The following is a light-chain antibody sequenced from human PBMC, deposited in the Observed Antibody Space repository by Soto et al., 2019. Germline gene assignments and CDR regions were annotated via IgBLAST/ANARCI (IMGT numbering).Light chain of an antibody. CDR1: QTISSY. CDR2: EAS. CDR3: QQYSSYSRT. Sequence: EILMTQSPSTLSLSPGERATLSCRAIQTISSYLAWYQQKPGQDPKLLIYEASNLDSGVPSRFSGSASGTEFTLTISSLQPDDFATYYCQQYSSYSRTFGRGTKLEIK. V-gene: IGKV1-5*03. J-gene: IGKJ2*02.